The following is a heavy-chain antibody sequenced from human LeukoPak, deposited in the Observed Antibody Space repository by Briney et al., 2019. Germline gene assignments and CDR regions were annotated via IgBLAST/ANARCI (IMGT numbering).Heavy chain of an antibody. CDR3: ARGLTYYDFWSGYYNGGLDY. CDR1: GGPISSHY. Sequence: SETLSLPCTVCGGPISSHYWSWLRQPPGKGLEWIGYIYYSGSTNYNPSLNSRATISVDTSNNQFSLKLRSVTAADPAVYYCARGLTYYDFWSGYYNGGLDYWGQGTLVTVSS. CDR2: IYYSGST. V-gene: IGHV4-59*11. J-gene: IGHJ4*02. D-gene: IGHD3-3*01.